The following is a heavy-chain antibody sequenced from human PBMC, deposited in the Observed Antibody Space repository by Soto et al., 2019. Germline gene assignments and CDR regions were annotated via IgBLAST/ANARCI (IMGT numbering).Heavy chain of an antibody. Sequence: GGSLRLSCAASGFTFSSYGMHWVRQAPGKGLEWVAVIWYDGSNKYYADSVKGRFTISRDNSKNTLYLQMNSLRAEDTAVYYCARDPGRGIENYGMDVWGQGTTVTVSS. CDR3: ARDPGRGIENYGMDV. J-gene: IGHJ6*02. V-gene: IGHV3-33*01. CDR1: GFTFSSYG. CDR2: IWYDGSNK. D-gene: IGHD1-26*01.